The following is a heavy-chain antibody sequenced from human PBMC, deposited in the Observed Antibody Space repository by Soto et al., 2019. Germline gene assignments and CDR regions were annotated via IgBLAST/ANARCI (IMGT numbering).Heavy chain of an antibody. Sequence: QVQLVESGGGVVQPGRSLRLSCAASGFTLSNYAMHWVRQAPGKGLEWVALTLHDGSNEYYADSVKGRFTISRDNSKNTLDLQMNSLRAEDTAVYYCVRERTGYYINYWGQGTLVTVSS. CDR2: TLHDGSNE. V-gene: IGHV3-30-3*01. D-gene: IGHD3-9*01. CDR3: VRERTGYYINY. CDR1: GFTLSNYA. J-gene: IGHJ4*02.